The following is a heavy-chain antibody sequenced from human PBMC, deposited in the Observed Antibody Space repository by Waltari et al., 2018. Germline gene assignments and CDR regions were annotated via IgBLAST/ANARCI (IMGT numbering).Heavy chain of an antibody. V-gene: IGHV4-39*07. J-gene: IGHJ3*02. CDR3: AREEFWSTYPDGFDM. CDR1: GGSLSNTIHY. D-gene: IGHD3-3*01. Sequence: QMQLQESGPGPVTTSQTLSLTRSVPGGSLSNTIHYWGWIRQTPGKGLEWIGSIYYSGNTYYNPSLRSRVTLSVDRSKNQFSLNLSSVTAADTAVYYCAREEFWSTYPDGFDMWGQGTLVTVSS. CDR2: IYYSGNT.